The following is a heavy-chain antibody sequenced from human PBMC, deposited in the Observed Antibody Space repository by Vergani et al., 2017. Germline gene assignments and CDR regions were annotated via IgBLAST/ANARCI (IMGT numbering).Heavy chain of an antibody. CDR1: GGTFSSYA. V-gene: IGHV1-69*01. Sequence: QVQLVQSGAEVKKPGSSVKVSCKASGGTFSSYAISWVRQAPGQGLEWMGGIIPIFGTANYAQKFQGRVTITADESTSTAYMDLSSLRSEDTAVYFCARETLPGSSTSCYRASDAFDIWGQGRMVSVSS. CDR3: ARETLPGSSTSCYRASDAFDI. CDR2: IIPIFGTA. J-gene: IGHJ3*02. D-gene: IGHD2-2*02.